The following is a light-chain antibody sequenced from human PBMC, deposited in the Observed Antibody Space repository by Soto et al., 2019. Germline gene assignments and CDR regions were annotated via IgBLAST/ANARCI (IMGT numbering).Light chain of an antibody. CDR1: QTIDRE. J-gene: IGKJ5*01. CDR2: KAS. CDR3: QQFKSYPVT. V-gene: IGKV1-5*03. Sequence: DIQMTQSPSTLSASVGDRVTIACRASQTIDRELAWYQQKQGKAPNLLIYKASSLKSGVPLTFSDSGSGTEFTLTISSLQPDDSATYYCQQFKSYPVTFGQGTRLEIK.